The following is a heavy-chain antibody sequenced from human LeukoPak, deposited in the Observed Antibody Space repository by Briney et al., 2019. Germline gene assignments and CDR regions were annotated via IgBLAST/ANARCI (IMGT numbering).Heavy chain of an antibody. V-gene: IGHV4-30-4*01. CDR3: ARPYYYDSRIDP. CDR1: GVSINSGDYY. CDR2: MYYSGST. D-gene: IGHD3-22*01. J-gene: IGHJ5*02. Sequence: PSETLSLTCTVSGVSINSGDYYWSWIRQPPGKGLEWIAYMYYSGSTYYNPSLKSRVTMSADTSKNQLSLKLSSVTAADTAVYYCARPYYYDSRIDPWGQGILVTVSS.